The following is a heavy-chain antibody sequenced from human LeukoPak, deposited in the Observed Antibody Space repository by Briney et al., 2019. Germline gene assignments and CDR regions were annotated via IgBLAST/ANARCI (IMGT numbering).Heavy chain of an antibody. D-gene: IGHD5-12*01. CDR1: GYTFTSYG. CDR3: ARDLATIFDYYYYMDV. V-gene: IGHV1-18*01. Sequence: ASVKVSCKASGYTFTSYGISWVRQAPGQGLEWMGWISAYNGNTNYAQKLQGRVTMTTDTSTSTAYMELRSLRSDDTAVYYCARDLATIFDYYYYMDVWGKGTTVTVSS. J-gene: IGHJ6*03. CDR2: ISAYNGNT.